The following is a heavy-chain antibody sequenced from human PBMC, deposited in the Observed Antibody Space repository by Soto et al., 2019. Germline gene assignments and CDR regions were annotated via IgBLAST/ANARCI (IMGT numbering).Heavy chain of an antibody. CDR3: ARYYYGDYLDAFAI. D-gene: IGHD4-17*01. V-gene: IGHV3-53*04. CDR2: IYSGGST. J-gene: IGHJ3*02. Sequence: PGGSLRLACAASGFTVSSNYMSWVRQAPGKGLEWVSVIYSGGSTYYADSVKGRFTISRHNSKNTLYLQMNSLRAEDTAVYYCARYYYGDYLDAFAIWGQGTMVTVSS. CDR1: GFTVSSNY.